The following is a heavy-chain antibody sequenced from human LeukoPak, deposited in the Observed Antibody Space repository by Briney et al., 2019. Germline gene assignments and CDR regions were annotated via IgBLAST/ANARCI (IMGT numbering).Heavy chain of an antibody. CDR1: GGSVYTSDYY. CDR2: IFYTGKT. J-gene: IGHJ4*02. V-gene: IGHV4-39*07. Sequence: SESLSLTCTVSGGSVYTSDYYWGWVRQPPGKGPEWIGDIFYTGKTNYNPSLKSRVSISIDTSKNQFSLKLTSVTAADTAVYYCARVFDSWGQGTLVTVSS. CDR3: ARVFDS.